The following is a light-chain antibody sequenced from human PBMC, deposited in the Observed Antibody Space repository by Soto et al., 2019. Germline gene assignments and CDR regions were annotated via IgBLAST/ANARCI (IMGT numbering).Light chain of an antibody. V-gene: IGKV3-11*01. CDR3: QQRSKWRT. J-gene: IGKJ1*01. CDR2: DAS. CDR1: QSVSSY. Sequence: EIVLTQSPATLSLSPGERATLSCRASQSVSSYLAWYQQKPGQAPRLLIYDASKRATGIPARFSGSGFETDYTLTISSLEPEDFAVYYCQQRSKWRTFGQGTKVEIK.